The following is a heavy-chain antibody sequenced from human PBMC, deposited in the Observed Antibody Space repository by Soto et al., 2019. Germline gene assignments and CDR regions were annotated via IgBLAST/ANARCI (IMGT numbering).Heavy chain of an antibody. Sequence: GASVKVSCKASGVTFSRQDMRWVRQAPGRGLEWMGGIIPIFGTPQYAEKFQDRVTITADESTSTAYMELSSLTSEDTAVYYCAIPYGGAAGMRYYYGMDVWGQGTTVTVSS. J-gene: IGHJ6*02. CDR2: IIPIFGTP. CDR3: AIPYGGAAGMRYYYGMDV. V-gene: IGHV1-69*13. D-gene: IGHD6-13*01. CDR1: GVTFSRQD.